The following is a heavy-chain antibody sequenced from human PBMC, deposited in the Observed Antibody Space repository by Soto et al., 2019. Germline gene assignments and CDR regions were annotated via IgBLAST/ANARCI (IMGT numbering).Heavy chain of an antibody. Sequence: QVQLVESGGGVVQPGWSLRLSCAASGFTFSTYDMHWVRQAPGEGLEWVAVIWYDGSNKYYADSVKGRFTISRDNSKNTLYLQMNSLRAEDKAVYYCARGRYCGGGRCQYYGVDVWGQGTTVTVSS. CDR2: IWYDGSNK. D-gene: IGHD2-15*01. V-gene: IGHV3-33*01. CDR3: ARGRYCGGGRCQYYGVDV. J-gene: IGHJ6*02. CDR1: GFTFSTYD.